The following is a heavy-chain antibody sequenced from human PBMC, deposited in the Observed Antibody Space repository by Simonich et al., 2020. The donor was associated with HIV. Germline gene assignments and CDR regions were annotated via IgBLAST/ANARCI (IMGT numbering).Heavy chain of an antibody. CDR3: ARRHPTTVTTPYFDY. Sequence: QVQLQQWGAGLLKPSETLSLTCAVYGGSFSGYYWSWIRQPPGKGLAWIGEINHSGSTNYNPSLKSRVTISVDPSKNQFSLKLSSVTAADTAVYYCARRHPTTVTTPYFDYWGQGTLVTVSS. D-gene: IGHD4-17*01. V-gene: IGHV4-34*01. J-gene: IGHJ4*02. CDR1: GGSFSGYY. CDR2: INHSGST.